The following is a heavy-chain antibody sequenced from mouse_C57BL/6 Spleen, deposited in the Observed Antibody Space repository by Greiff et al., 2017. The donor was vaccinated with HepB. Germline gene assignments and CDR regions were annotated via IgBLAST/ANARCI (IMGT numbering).Heavy chain of an antibody. CDR3: ARGGITTVVARDY. Sequence: QVQLQQPGAELVKPGASVKLSCKASGYTFTSYWMHWVKQRPGQGLEWIGMIHPNSGSTNYNEKFKSKATLTVDKSSSTAYMQLSSLTSEDSAVYYCARGGITTVVARDYWGQGTTLTVSS. CDR1: GYTFTSYW. CDR2: IHPNSGST. V-gene: IGHV1-64*01. J-gene: IGHJ2*01. D-gene: IGHD1-1*01.